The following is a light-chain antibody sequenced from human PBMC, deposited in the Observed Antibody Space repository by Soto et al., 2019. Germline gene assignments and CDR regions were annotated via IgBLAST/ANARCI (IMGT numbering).Light chain of an antibody. CDR3: QTWATDIVI. CDR1: SGHSNYA. Sequence: QPVLTQSPSASASLGASVKLTCTLSSGHSNYAIAWHQQQPEKGPRLLMKLNSDGYYRKGDGVPDRFSGSSSGTERYLTISSLQSEDEADYYCQTWATDIVIFGGGTKLTVL. CDR2: LNSDGYY. J-gene: IGLJ2*01. V-gene: IGLV4-69*01.